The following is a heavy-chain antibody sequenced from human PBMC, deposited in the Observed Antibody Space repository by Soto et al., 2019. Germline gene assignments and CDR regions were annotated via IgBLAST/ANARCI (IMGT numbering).Heavy chain of an antibody. CDR3: ARGRSVYHLFDP. J-gene: IGHJ5*02. D-gene: IGHD2-8*01. Sequence: PSETLSLTCTVSGGSISSYYWSWIRQPPGKGLEWIGYIYYSGSTNYNPSLKSRVTISVDTSKNQFSLKLSSVTAADTAVYYCARGRSVYHLFDPWGQGTLVTAPQ. V-gene: IGHV4-59*12. CDR1: GGSISSYY. CDR2: IYYSGST.